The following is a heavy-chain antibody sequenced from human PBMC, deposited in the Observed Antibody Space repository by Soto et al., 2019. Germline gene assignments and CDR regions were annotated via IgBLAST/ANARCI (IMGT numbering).Heavy chain of an antibody. D-gene: IGHD2-15*01. CDR2: IGPYNGNT. CDR3: GRCCCSIVSCFTCWHCDL. J-gene: IGHJ2*01. CDR1: GYTFTNYG. V-gene: IGHV1-18*01. Sequence: QVQLVQSGPEVKKPGASVKVSCQASGYTFTNYGISWVRPAPGQGLAWMGWIGPYNGNTDSAQNFQGRVTMARDKSTNRAYMSLGSLRSDDPALYYWGRCCCSIVSCFTCWHCDLWGIGALLTVSS.